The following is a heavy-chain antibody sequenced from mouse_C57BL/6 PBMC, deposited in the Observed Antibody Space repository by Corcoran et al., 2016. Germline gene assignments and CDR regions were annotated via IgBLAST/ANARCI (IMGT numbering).Heavy chain of an antibody. CDR1: GYTFTSYD. CDR2: IYPSDGST. V-gene: IGHV1-85*01. CDR3: ARAPRGSWHVDV. J-gene: IGHJ1*03. Sequence: QVQLQQSGPELVKPGASVKLSCKASGYTFTSYDINWVKQRPGQGLEWIGWIYPSDGSTKYNEQFKGKSTLTVATSSSTAYMELHSLTSEDSAVYFCARAPRGSWHVDVWGTGTTVTVSS.